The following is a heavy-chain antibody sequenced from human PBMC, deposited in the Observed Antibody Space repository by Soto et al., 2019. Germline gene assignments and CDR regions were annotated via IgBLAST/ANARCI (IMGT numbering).Heavy chain of an antibody. D-gene: IGHD5-18*01. Sequence: NPSETLSLTCTVSGGSISSSSYYWGWIRQPPGKGLEWIGSIYYSGSTYYNPSLKSRVTISVDTSKNQFSLKLSPVTAADTAVYYCARLVRSSYGHRYYGMDVWGQGTTVTVSS. CDR1: GGSISSSSYY. J-gene: IGHJ6*02. CDR2: IYYSGST. CDR3: ARLVRSSYGHRYYGMDV. V-gene: IGHV4-39*01.